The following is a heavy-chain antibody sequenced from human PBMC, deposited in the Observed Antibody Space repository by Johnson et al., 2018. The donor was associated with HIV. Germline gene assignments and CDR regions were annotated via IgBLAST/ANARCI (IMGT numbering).Heavy chain of an antibody. CDR2: IRTSSSTI. D-gene: IGHD7-27*01. CDR1: GFTFSDYY. V-gene: IGHV3-11*01. J-gene: IGHJ3*02. Sequence: QVQLVESGGGLVKPGGSLRLSCAASGFTFSDYYMSWIRQAPGKGPEWISYIRTSSSTIYYADSVKGRFTISRDNSKNTLYLQMNSLRAEDTAVYYCARVGLTGAQTGDAFDIWGQGTMVTVSS. CDR3: ARVGLTGAQTGDAFDI.